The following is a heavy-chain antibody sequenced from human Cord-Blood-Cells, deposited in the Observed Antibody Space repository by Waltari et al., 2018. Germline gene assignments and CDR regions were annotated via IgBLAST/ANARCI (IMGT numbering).Heavy chain of an antibody. CDR2: IYYSGST. V-gene: IGHV4-39*01. CDR3: ARRVRDGHYNWFDP. J-gene: IGHJ5*02. Sequence: QLQLQESGLGLVKPSETLSLTCTVSGGSISSSSYYWGWIRQPPGKGLEWIGSIYYSGSTYYNPSLKGRVTISVDTSKNQFSLKLSSVTAADTAVYYCARRVRDGHYNWFDPWGQGTLVTVSS. CDR1: GGSISSSSYY.